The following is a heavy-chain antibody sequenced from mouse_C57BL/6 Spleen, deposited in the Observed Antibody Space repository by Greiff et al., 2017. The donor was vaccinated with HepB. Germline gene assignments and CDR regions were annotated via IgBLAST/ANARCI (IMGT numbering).Heavy chain of an antibody. CDR2: ISSGSSTI. V-gene: IGHV5-17*01. CDR1: GFTFSDYG. J-gene: IGHJ3*01. Sequence: DVMLVESGGGLVKPGGSLKLSCAASGFTFSDYGMHWVRQAPEKGLEWVAYISSGSSTIYYADTVKGRFTISRDNAKNTLFLQMTSLRSEDTAMYYCARGDNYYGSSYEFAYWGQGTLVTVSA. D-gene: IGHD1-1*01. CDR3: ARGDNYYGSSYEFAY.